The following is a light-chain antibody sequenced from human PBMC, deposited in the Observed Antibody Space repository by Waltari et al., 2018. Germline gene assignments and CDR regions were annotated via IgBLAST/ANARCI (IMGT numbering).Light chain of an antibody. CDR2: DDT. CDR1: TLGAKY. J-gene: IGLJ2*01. Sequence: SYDLTQPPSVSVSPGQTARITCSGDTLGAKYVSWYQQRPGQSPVLVSHDDTKRPSGLPDRFSGSNSGNTATLTVSETQASDEADYSCQVWHNRAVVFGGGTKLTVL. CDR3: QVWHNRAVV. V-gene: IGLV3-1*01.